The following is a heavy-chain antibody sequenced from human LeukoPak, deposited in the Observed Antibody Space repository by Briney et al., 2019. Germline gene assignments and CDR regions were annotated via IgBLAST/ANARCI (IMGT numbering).Heavy chain of an antibody. Sequence: GGSLRLSCAASGFTFSSYAMHWVRQAPGKGLEWVAVISYDGSNKYYADSVKGRFTISRDNSKNTLYLQMNSLRAEDTAVYYCARDIRWFGERMDVWGQGTTVTVSS. CDR1: GFTFSSYA. J-gene: IGHJ6*02. V-gene: IGHV3-30-3*01. D-gene: IGHD3-10*01. CDR2: ISYDGSNK. CDR3: ARDIRWFGERMDV.